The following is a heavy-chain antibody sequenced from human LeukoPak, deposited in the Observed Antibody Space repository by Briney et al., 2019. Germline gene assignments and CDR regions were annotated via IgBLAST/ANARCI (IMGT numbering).Heavy chain of an antibody. CDR2: INHSGST. V-gene: IGHV4-34*01. J-gene: IGHJ4*02. CDR3: ARDDLHDYGCNIGRAI. Sequence: PSETLSLTCAVYGGSFSGYYWSWIRQPPGKGLEWIGEINHSGSTNYNPSLKSRVTISVDTSKNQFSLKLSSVTAADTAVYYCARDDLHDYGCNIGRAIWGQGTLVTVSS. D-gene: IGHD4-23*01. CDR1: GGSFSGYY.